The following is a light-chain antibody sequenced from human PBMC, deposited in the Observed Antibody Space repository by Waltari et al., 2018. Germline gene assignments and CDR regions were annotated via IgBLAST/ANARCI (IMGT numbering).Light chain of an antibody. CDR3: QQRSEWPRT. Sequence: EIVLTQSPATLSLSLGERATLPCTASQSVSIYLAWYQQKPGKAPRLLIYDASNRATGIPARFSGRASGTDFTLTINSLEPEDFAVYYCQQRSEWPRTFGGGTRVEIK. CDR2: DAS. CDR1: QSVSIY. J-gene: IGKJ4*01. V-gene: IGKV3-11*01.